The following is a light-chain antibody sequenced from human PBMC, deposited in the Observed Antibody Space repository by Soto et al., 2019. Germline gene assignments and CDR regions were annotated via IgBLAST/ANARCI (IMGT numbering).Light chain of an antibody. Sequence: EIVMTQSPATLSVSPGEGATLSCRASQSVSSNLAWYQQKPGQAPRLLIYGASTSATGIPARFSGSGSGTEFSLTISSLQSEDFAAYYCQQYNNWPLTCGGGTTVEIK. CDR1: QSVSSN. V-gene: IGKV3-15*01. J-gene: IGKJ4*01. CDR2: GAS. CDR3: QQYNNWPLT.